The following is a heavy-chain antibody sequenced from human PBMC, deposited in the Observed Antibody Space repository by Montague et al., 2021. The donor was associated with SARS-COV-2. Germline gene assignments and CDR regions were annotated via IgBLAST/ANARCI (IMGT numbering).Heavy chain of an antibody. Sequence: LSLTCTVSGGSISSGRYYWSWIRQHPGKGLEWIGYIYYSGSXXXNXXXKSXVTISVDTSKNQFSLKLSSVTAADTAVYYCARGGYYDSSGYSLLYYYYGMDVWGQGTTVTVSS. CDR1: GGSISSGRYY. CDR2: IYYSGSX. D-gene: IGHD3-22*01. J-gene: IGHJ6*02. V-gene: IGHV4-31*03. CDR3: ARGGYYDSSGYSLLYYYYGMDV.